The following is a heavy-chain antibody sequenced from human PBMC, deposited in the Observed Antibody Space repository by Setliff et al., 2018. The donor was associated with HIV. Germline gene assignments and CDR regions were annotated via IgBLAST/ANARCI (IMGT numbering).Heavy chain of an antibody. Sequence: PSETLSLTCSVSGASISSDYWSWIRQPPGKGLEWIGHIFYSGSTNYNFSLKSRVTISIDTSKNQISLNLTSVTAADTAVYYCARHSGLGGYYSPFDYWGPGTLVTVSS. D-gene: IGHD3-22*01. CDR1: GASISSDY. CDR3: ARHSGLGGYYSPFDY. CDR2: IFYSGST. V-gene: IGHV4-59*01. J-gene: IGHJ4*02.